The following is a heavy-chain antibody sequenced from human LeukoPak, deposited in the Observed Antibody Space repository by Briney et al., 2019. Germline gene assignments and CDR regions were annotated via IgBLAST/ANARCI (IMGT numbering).Heavy chain of an antibody. CDR3: ARVGTPEVYSSSWYGAFDI. D-gene: IGHD6-13*01. J-gene: IGHJ3*02. V-gene: IGHV3-7*01. CDR2: IKQDGSEK. CDR1: GFTFSSYW. Sequence: PGGSLRLSCAASGFTFSSYWMSWVRQAPGKGLEWVANIKQDGSEKYYVDSVKGRFTISRDNAKNSLYLQMNSLRAEDTAVYYCARVGTPEVYSSSWYGAFDIWGQGTMVTVSS.